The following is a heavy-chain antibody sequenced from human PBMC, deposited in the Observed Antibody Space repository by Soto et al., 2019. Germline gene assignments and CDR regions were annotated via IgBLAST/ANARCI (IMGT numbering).Heavy chain of an antibody. V-gene: IGHV4-30-4*01. CDR1: GDSISTFDYF. CDR3: ARGRYCLTGRCFPNWFDS. D-gene: IGHD2-15*01. CDR2: IYKIATT. J-gene: IGHJ5*01. Sequence: PSETLSLTCSFSGDSISTFDYFWAFILQPPGQALEYIGYIYKIATTYYNPSFESRVAISLDTSKSQFSLNVTSVTAADTAVYFCARGRYCLTGRCFPNWFDSWGQGTLVTVSS.